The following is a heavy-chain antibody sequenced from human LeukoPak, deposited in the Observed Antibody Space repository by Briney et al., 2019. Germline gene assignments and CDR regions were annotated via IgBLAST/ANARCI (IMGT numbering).Heavy chain of an antibody. V-gene: IGHV4-38-2*02. J-gene: IGHJ5*02. CDR3: AREICIAVAVGCWFDP. Sequence: PSETLSLTCTVSDYSISSSYYWGWIRQPPGKWLEWIGSIYYSGSTYYNPSLKSRVTISVDTSKNQFSLKLSSVTAADTAVYYCAREICIAVAVGCWFDPWGQGTLVTVSS. D-gene: IGHD6-19*01. CDR1: DYSISSSYY. CDR2: IYYSGST.